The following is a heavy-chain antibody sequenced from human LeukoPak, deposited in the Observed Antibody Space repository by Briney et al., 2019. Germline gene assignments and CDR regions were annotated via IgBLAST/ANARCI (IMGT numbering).Heavy chain of an antibody. D-gene: IGHD3-10*01. V-gene: IGHV1-18*04. Sequence: ASVKVSCKASGYTFTSYGISWVRQAPGQGLEWMGWISAHNGNTNYAQKLQGRVTMTTDTSTSTAYMELRSLRSDDTAVYYCARCLYGSGSYYYQDWFDPWGQGTLVTVSS. J-gene: IGHJ5*02. CDR1: GYTFTSYG. CDR2: ISAHNGNT. CDR3: ARCLYGSGSYYYQDWFDP.